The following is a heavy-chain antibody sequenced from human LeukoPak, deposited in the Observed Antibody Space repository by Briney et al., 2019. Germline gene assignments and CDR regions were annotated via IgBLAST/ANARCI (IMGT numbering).Heavy chain of an antibody. V-gene: IGHV1-2*02. CDR1: GYTFTGYY. D-gene: IGHD3-10*01. CDR2: INPNSGGT. CDR3: ARGQGRVRGVYYFDY. J-gene: IGHJ4*02. Sequence: GASVKVSCKASGYTFTGYYMHWVRQAPGQGLEWMGWINPNSGGTNYAQKFQGRVTMTRDTSISTAYMELSRLRSDDTAVYYCARGQGRVRGVYYFDYWGQGTLVTVAS.